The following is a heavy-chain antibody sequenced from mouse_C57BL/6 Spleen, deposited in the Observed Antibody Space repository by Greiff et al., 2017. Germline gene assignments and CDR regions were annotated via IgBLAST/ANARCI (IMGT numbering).Heavy chain of an antibody. V-gene: IGHV5-17*01. CDR1: GFTFSDYG. D-gene: IGHD2-5*01. CDR2: ISSGSSTI. J-gene: IGHJ3*01. Sequence: EVKLMESGGGLVKPGGSLKLSCAASGFTFSDYGMHWVRQAPEKGLEWVAYISSGSSTIYYADTVKGRFTISRDNAKNTLFLQMTSLRSEDTAMYYCARDSYYSNPWFAYWGQGTLVTVSA. CDR3: ARDSYYSNPWFAY.